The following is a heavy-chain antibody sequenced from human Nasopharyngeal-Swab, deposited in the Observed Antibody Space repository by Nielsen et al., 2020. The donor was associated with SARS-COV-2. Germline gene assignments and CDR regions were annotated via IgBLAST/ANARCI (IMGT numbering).Heavy chain of an antibody. V-gene: IGHV3-21*01. J-gene: IGHJ3*02. CDR1: GFTFSSYS. Sequence: GESLKISCAASGFTFSSYSMNWVRQAPGKGLEWVSSISSSSSYIYYADSVKGRFTISRDNAKNSLYLQMNSLRAEDTAVYYCAWALRWGAFDIWGQGTMVTVSS. CDR3: AWALRWGAFDI. D-gene: IGHD4-23*01. CDR2: ISSSSSYI.